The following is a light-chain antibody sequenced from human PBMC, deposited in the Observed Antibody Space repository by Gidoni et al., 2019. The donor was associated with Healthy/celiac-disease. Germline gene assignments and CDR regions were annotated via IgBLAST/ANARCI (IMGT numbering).Light chain of an antibody. CDR2: GAS. CDR1: QSVSSSY. Sequence: EIVLTQSPGTLSLSPGERATLSCRASQSVSSSYLAWYQQKPGQAPRLLIDGASSRATGLPDRFSGRGAGTDFTLTISRLEPEDVAVYYCQQYSSSPGTFGGGTKVEIK. J-gene: IGKJ4*01. V-gene: IGKV3-20*01. CDR3: QQYSSSPGT.